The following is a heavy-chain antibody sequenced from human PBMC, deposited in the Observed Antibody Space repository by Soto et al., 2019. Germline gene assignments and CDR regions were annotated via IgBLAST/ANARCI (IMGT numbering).Heavy chain of an antibody. Sequence: GASVKVSCKVSGYTLTELSMHWVRQAPGKGLEWMGGFDPEDGETIYAQKFQGRVTMTEDTSTDTAYMELSSLRSEDTAVYYWAPGATRNINSSGWYISDYWGQGTLATVSS. J-gene: IGHJ4*02. CDR1: GYTLTELS. D-gene: IGHD6-19*01. CDR2: FDPEDGET. V-gene: IGHV1-24*01. CDR3: APGATRNINSSGWYISDY.